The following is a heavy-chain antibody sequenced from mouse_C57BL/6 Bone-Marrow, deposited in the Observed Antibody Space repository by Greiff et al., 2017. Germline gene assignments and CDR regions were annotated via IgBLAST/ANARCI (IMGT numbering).Heavy chain of an antibody. D-gene: IGHD1-1*01. Sequence: QVQLQQPGAELVRPGSSVKLSCKASGYTFTSYWMDWVKQRPGQGLEWIGNIYPSDSETHYNQKFKDKATLTVDKSSSTAYMQLSSLTSEDSAVYYCARSDDYGSRTGFEYWGQGTLVTVSA. V-gene: IGHV1-61*01. CDR2: IYPSDSET. CDR3: ARSDDYGSRTGFEY. J-gene: IGHJ3*01. CDR1: GYTFTSYW.